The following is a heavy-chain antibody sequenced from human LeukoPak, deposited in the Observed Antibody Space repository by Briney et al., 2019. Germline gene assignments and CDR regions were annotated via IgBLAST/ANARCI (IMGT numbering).Heavy chain of an antibody. CDR1: GGTFSSYA. Sequence: GASVKVSCKASGGTFSSYAISWVRQAPGQGLEWMGRIIPILGIANYAQKFQGRVTITADKSTSTAYMELSSLRSEDTAVYYCARETITINRYYYYYGMDVWGQGTTVTVSS. CDR2: IIPILGIA. V-gene: IGHV1-69*04. J-gene: IGHJ6*02. CDR3: ARETITINRYYYYYGMDV. D-gene: IGHD3-3*01.